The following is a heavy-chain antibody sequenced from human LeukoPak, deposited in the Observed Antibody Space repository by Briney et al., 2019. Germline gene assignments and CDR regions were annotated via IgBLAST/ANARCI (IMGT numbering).Heavy chain of an antibody. D-gene: IGHD3-22*01. CDR2: IGSSGRYM. Sequence: GGSLRLSCAASGFIFNSYSMNWVRQAPGKGLEWVSSIGSSGRYMYYADSVKGRFTISRENSENTLYLQMNSLRAEETAVYYCAKEGYDQSSGYFDYWGQGTLVTVSS. V-gene: IGHV3-21*04. CDR3: AKEGYDQSSGYFDY. J-gene: IGHJ4*02. CDR1: GFIFNSYS.